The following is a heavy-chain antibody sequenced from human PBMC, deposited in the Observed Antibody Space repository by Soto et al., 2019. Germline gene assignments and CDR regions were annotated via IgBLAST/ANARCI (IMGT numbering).Heavy chain of an antibody. J-gene: IGHJ4*02. V-gene: IGHV3-48*01. CDR2: ISSAGSTI. D-gene: IGHD3-10*01. CDR1: EFTFSSYS. CDR3: ARILVRGAIDY. Sequence: GGSLRLSCAASEFTFSSYSMNWVRQAPGKGLEWVSYISSAGSTIHYADSVQGRFTMSRDNAKNLLFLQMHSLRAEDTAVYYCARILVRGAIDYWGQGTLVTVSS.